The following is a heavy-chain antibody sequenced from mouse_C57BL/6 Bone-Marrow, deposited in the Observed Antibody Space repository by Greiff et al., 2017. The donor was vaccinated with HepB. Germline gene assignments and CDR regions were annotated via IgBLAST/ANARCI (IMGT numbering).Heavy chain of an antibody. Sequence: QVQLQQPGAELVKPGASVKMSCKASGYTFTSYWITWVKQRPGQGLEWIGDIYPGSGSTNYNEKFKSKATLTVDTSSSTAYMQLSSLTSEDSAVYYCAITTVVEGYWYCDVWGTGTTVTVSS. CDR2: IYPGSGST. CDR3: AITTVVEGYWYCDV. CDR1: GYTFTSYW. D-gene: IGHD1-1*01. J-gene: IGHJ1*03. V-gene: IGHV1-55*01.